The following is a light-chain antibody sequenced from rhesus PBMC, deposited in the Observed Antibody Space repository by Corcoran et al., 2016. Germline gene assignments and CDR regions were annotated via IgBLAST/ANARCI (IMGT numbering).Light chain of an antibody. CDR2: GAS. CDR3: QQESNWSLT. Sequence: EILMTQSPATLSLSPGERATLSCRASQSVSSRLAWYQQKPGNPPRLLIYGASSRVTGIPDRFSGSGSGTDFTLTIGSLEPEDVAVYFCQQESNWSLTFGGGTKVEVK. CDR1: QSVSSR. V-gene: IGKV3-17*02. J-gene: IGKJ4*01.